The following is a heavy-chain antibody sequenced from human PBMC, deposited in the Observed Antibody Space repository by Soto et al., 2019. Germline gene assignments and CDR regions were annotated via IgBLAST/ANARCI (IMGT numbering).Heavy chain of an antibody. CDR1: GFSLPTDRVG. V-gene: IGHV2-5*02. CDR2: IYWDDSK. D-gene: IGHD1-26*01. J-gene: IGHJ4*02. Sequence: QITLKESGPTLVKPRQTLTLICTFSGFSLPTDRVGVGWIRQPPGKALEWLAVIYWDDSKTYRPSLKSRLTITKDTSKNQVALTMTDMDPVDTATYYCAHAYGGRSLYWGQGTLVTVSS. CDR3: AHAYGGRSLY.